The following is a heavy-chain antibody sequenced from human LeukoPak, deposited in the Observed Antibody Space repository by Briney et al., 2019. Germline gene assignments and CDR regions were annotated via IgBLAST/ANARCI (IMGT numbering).Heavy chain of an antibody. V-gene: IGHV3-7*01. CDR2: INQDPSEK. Sequence: GGSLGLSCVASGITFRNYWMSWVRQAPGKGLEWVANINQDPSEKYYVDSVKGRFTISRDNAKNSLYLQLNTLRPEDTAVYYCVQGWRDNWGQGTLVTVSS. J-gene: IGHJ4*02. CDR1: GITFRNYW. CDR3: VQGWRDN. D-gene: IGHD2-15*01.